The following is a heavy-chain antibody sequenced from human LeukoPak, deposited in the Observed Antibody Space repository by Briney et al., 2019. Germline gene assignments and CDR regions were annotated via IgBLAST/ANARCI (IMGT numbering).Heavy chain of an antibody. J-gene: IGHJ4*02. Sequence: SETLSLTCTVSGGSISNYYWSWIRQPPGRGLEWIGYIYYSGSTHYNPSLKSRVTISVDTSKNQFSLKLSSVTAADTAVYYCARTPGSFDYWGQGTLVTVSS. CDR2: IYYSGST. CDR3: ARTPGSFDY. V-gene: IGHV4-59*08. D-gene: IGHD1-26*01. CDR1: GGSISNYY.